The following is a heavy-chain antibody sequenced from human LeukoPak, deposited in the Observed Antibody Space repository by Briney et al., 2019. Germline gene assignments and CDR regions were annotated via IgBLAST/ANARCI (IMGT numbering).Heavy chain of an antibody. CDR3: AKLRDGGYDYDCFNY. J-gene: IGHJ4*02. D-gene: IGHD5-12*01. CDR2: ISGSGGST. V-gene: IGHV3-23*01. Sequence: GGSLRLSCAASGFTFSSYAMSWVRQAPGKGLEWVSAISGSGGSTYYADSVKGRFTISRDNSKSTLYLQMNSLRAEDTAVYYCAKLRDGGYDYDCFNYGGQGTRVTVS. CDR1: GFTFSSYA.